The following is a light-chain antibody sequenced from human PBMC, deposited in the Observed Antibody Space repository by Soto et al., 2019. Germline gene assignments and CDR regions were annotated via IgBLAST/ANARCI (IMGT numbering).Light chain of an antibody. CDR1: QSVSSSY. V-gene: IGKV3-20*01. CDR3: QQCGTSPS. Sequence: EIVLTQSPGTLSLSPGERATLSCRASQSVSSSYLAWSQQKPGQAPRLLIYETSSRATGIPDRFSGSGPGTDCTLAISRLEPEDFAVYYCQQCGTSPSVGKGTKVELK. CDR2: ETS. J-gene: IGKJ1*01.